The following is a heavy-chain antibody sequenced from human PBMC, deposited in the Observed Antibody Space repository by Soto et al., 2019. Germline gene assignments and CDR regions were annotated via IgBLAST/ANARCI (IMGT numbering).Heavy chain of an antibody. J-gene: IGHJ6*02. CDR2: IYYSGST. D-gene: IGHD1-20*01. CDR1: GGSISSGDDF. Sequence: QVQLQESGPGLVKPSQTLSLTCTVSGGSISSGDDFWTWIRQPPGKGLEWIGYIYYSGSTYYNPSLKRRLTMSGDTSKNQFSLKLSSVTAADTAVYYCARDRAKWKDYYYYGMDVWGQGTTVTVSS. CDR3: ARDRAKWKDYYYYGMDV. V-gene: IGHV4-30-4*01.